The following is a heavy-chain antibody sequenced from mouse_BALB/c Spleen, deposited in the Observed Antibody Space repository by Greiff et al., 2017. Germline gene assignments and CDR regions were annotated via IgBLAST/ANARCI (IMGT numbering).Heavy chain of an antibody. V-gene: IGHV14-3*02. CDR3: DTPYCSYDDFDY. J-gene: IGHJ3*01. Sequence: EVQLQQSGAELVKPGASVKLSCTASGFNIKDTYMHWVKQRPEQGLEWIGRIDPANGNTKYDPKFQGKATITADTSSNTAYLQLSSLTSEDTAVYYCDTPYCSYDDFDYWGQGTLVTVSA. D-gene: IGHD2-14*01. CDR1: GFNIKDTY. CDR2: IDPANGNT.